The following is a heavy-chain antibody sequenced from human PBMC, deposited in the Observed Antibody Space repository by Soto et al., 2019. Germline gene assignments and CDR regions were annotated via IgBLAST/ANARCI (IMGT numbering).Heavy chain of an antibody. CDR3: ARNRTPKEYCANTAFDI. Sequence: SETLSLTCSVSGGSINSNYYCWSWVRQRPGKGLEWLGYIFHTGGTNYNPSFKSRLRISVDTYKAKFSLKLTTKTAADTALYFCARNRTPKEYCANTAFDIWGQGTLVTVSS. CDR2: IFHTGGT. CDR1: GGSINSNYYC. D-gene: IGHD2-8*02. J-gene: IGHJ3*02. V-gene: IGHV4-31*03.